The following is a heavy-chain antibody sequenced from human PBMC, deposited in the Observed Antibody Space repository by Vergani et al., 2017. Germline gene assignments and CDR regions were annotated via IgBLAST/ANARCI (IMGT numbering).Heavy chain of an antibody. V-gene: IGHV3-23*01. J-gene: IGHJ4*02. CDR2: ISGSGGST. Sequence: EVQLLESGGDLVQPGGSLRLSCAASGFTFNHYAMNWVRQAPGKGLEWVSGISGSGGSTYYAGSVKGRFTISRDNAKNSLYLQMNSLRAEDTAVYYCLVASPFDYWGQGTLVTVSS. CDR1: GFTFNHYA. D-gene: IGHD2-15*01. CDR3: LVASPFDY.